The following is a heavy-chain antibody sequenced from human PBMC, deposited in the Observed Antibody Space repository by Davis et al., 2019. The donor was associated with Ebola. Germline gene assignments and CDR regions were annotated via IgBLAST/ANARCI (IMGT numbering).Heavy chain of an antibody. CDR2: ISACGGST. J-gene: IGHJ4*02. CDR1: EFTFSNYA. D-gene: IGHD1-1*01. V-gene: IGHV3-23*01. CDR3: ARGSENWNYVDY. Sequence: GGSLTLSCAASEFTFSNYAMTWVRRAPGKGLEWVSAISACGGSTYYADSVKGRFTTSRDIAKNSLYLQMNSLRDEDTAVYYCARGSENWNYVDYWGQGTLVTVSS.